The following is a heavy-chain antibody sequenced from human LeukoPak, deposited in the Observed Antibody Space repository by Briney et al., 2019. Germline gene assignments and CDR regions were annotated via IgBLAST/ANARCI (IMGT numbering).Heavy chain of an antibody. CDR1: GGTLSSYA. CDR3: ARVNGGKLEAFDI. V-gene: IGHV1-69*04. CDR2: IIPIFGIA. Sequence: ASVKVSCKASGGTLSSYAISWVRQAPGQGLEWMGRIIPIFGIANYAQKFQGRVTITADKSTSTAYMELSSLRSEDTAVYYCARVNGGKLEAFDIWGQGTMVTVSS. J-gene: IGHJ3*02. D-gene: IGHD4-23*01.